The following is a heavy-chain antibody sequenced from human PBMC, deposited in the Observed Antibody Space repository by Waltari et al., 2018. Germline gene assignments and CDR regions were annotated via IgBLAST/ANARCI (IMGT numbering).Heavy chain of an antibody. CDR1: GGSINSGDYY. D-gene: IGHD1-1*01. CDR2: IYYSGST. V-gene: IGHV4-30-4*01. J-gene: IGHJ5*02. CDR3: AGWNWNHWFDP. Sequence: QVQLQESGPGLVKPSQTLSLTCNVSGGSINSGDYYWSWIRQSPGKGLEWIGYIYYSGSTFYNPSLRSRLTMSIDTSKNQFSLELTSVSAADTAVYYCAGWNWNHWFDPWGQGTLVTVSS.